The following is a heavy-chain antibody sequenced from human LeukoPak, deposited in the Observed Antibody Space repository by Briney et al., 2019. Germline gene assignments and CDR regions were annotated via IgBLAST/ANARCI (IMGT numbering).Heavy chain of an antibody. Sequence: GGSLRLSCAASGFTFSSYSMNWVRQAPGKGLEWVSVIYSGGSTYYADSAKGRFTISRDNSKNTLYLQMNSLRAEDTAVYYCARDVYYYGMDVWGQGTTVTVSS. J-gene: IGHJ6*02. V-gene: IGHV3-53*01. CDR1: GFTFSSYS. CDR2: IYSGGST. CDR3: ARDVYYYGMDV.